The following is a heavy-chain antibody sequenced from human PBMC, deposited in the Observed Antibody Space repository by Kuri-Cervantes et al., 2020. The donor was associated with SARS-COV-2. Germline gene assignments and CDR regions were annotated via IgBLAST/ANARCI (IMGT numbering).Heavy chain of an antibody. CDR2: ISTSDGST. D-gene: IGHD1-14*01. CDR1: GFTFSSYA. V-gene: IGHV3-23*01. Sequence: ETLSLTCAASGFTFSSYAMTWVRQAPGKGLEWVSAISTSDGSTYYADSVKGRFTISRDNSRNTVYLHMDSLEPDDTAVYYCARETPDHRNSWFDHWGQGSLVTVSS. CDR3: ARETPDHRNSWFDH. J-gene: IGHJ5*02.